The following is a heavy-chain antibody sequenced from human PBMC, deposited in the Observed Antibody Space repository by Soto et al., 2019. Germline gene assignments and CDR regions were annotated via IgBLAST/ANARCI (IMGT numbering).Heavy chain of an antibody. Sequence: GGSLRLSCAVSGFSFSTYAMSWVRQAPGKGLEWVSGISAGGGNTYYADSVRGRFTISRDNSKDTLYLQITSLRAEDTAFYYCAKHAEYQLVSWFDPWGQGTLVTVSS. CDR1: GFSFSTYA. J-gene: IGHJ5*02. V-gene: IGHV3-23*01. CDR3: AKHAEYQLVSWFDP. D-gene: IGHD2-2*01. CDR2: ISAGGGNT.